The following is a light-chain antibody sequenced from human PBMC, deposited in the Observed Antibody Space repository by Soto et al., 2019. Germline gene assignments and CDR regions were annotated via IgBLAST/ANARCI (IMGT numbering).Light chain of an antibody. CDR2: DAS. Sequence: EIVLTQSPATLSLSPGERATLSCRASQSVSSYLAWYQQKPGQAPRLLIYDASNRATGIPARFSGSGSGTDFTLANSSLEPEDFAVYYCQQRGNWPPLTFGGGTKVEIK. CDR1: QSVSSY. CDR3: QQRGNWPPLT. J-gene: IGKJ4*01. V-gene: IGKV3-11*01.